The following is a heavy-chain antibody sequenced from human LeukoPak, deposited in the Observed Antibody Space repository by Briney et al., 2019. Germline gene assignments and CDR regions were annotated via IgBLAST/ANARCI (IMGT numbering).Heavy chain of an antibody. CDR1: GFTFDDYT. Sequence: GGSLRLSCAAPGFTFDDYTMHWVRQAPGKGLEWVSLISWDGSSTYYADSVKGRFTISRDNSKNSLYLQMNSLRTEDTALYYCAKGDYYDSSGYYPDYWGQGTLVTVSS. CDR3: AKGDYYDSSGYYPDY. CDR2: ISWDGSST. D-gene: IGHD3-22*01. J-gene: IGHJ4*02. V-gene: IGHV3-43*01.